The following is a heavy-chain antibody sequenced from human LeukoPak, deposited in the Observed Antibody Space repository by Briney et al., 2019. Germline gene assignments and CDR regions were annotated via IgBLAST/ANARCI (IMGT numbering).Heavy chain of an antibody. D-gene: IGHD4-17*01. J-gene: IGHJ4*02. CDR1: GGSISSSSYY. Sequence: SETLSLTCTVSGGSISSSSYYWGWIRQPPGQGLEWIGSIYYSGSTYYNPSLNSRVTISVDTSKNQFSLKLSSVTAADTAVYYCANAYGDYRYYFDYWGQGTLVTVSS. CDR3: ANAYGDYRYYFDY. CDR2: IYYSGST. V-gene: IGHV4-39*01.